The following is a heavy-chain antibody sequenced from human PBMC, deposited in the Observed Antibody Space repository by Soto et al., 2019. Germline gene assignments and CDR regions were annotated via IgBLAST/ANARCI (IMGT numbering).Heavy chain of an antibody. CDR3: ARELPISAVNYIDH. Sequence: AVGSLRLSCAASGFSLSDFWMHWIRQAPGKGQVWVARISDDAITRSYADFVEGRFTISRDNAKNMVYLQLNSLTTDDTAFYYCARELPISAVNYIDHWGQGALVTVSS. CDR2: ISDDAITR. CDR1: GFSLSDFW. D-gene: IGHD5-12*01. J-gene: IGHJ4*02. V-gene: IGHV3-74*01.